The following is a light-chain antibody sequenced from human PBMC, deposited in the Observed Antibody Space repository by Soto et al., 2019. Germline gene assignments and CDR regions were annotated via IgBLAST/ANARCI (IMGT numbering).Light chain of an antibody. Sequence: QSVLTQSPSASASLGASGKLTFTLIRGHSNYAIAWHQQQPEKGPRFLMQINRDGSHSRGDDIPDRFSGSISGAERYLTISSLQPEDEADYYCQTWGPGIRVFGGGTKLTVL. CDR3: QTWGPGIRV. CDR2: INRDGSH. V-gene: IGLV4-69*01. CDR1: RGHSNYA. J-gene: IGLJ3*02.